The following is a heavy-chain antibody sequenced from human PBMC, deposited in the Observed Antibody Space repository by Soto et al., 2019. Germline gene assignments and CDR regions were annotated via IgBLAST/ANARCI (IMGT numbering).Heavy chain of an antibody. Sequence: PGGSLRLACAASGFTFSSYSMNWVRQAPGKGLEWVSYISSSSSTIYYADSVKGRFTISRDNAKNSLYLEMNSLRAEVTAVYYCARGHWQLEVWGLGTLVTVSS. CDR2: ISSSSSTI. J-gene: IGHJ4*02. CDR1: GFTFSSYS. V-gene: IGHV3-48*04. CDR3: ARGHWQLEV. D-gene: IGHD1-1*01.